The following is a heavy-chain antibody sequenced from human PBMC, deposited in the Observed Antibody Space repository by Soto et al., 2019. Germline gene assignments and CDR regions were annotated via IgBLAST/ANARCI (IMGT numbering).Heavy chain of an antibody. J-gene: IGHJ4*02. CDR1: GYTFTSHA. CDR2: IIPIFGTA. D-gene: IGHD6-13*01. CDR3: AREGTAGPKTY. V-gene: IGHV1-69*13. Sequence: SVKVSCKASGYTFTSHAMHWVRQAPGQGLEWMGGIIPIFGTANYAQKFQGRVTITADESTSTAYMELSSLRSEDTAVYYCAREGTAGPKTYWRQGTLVTASS.